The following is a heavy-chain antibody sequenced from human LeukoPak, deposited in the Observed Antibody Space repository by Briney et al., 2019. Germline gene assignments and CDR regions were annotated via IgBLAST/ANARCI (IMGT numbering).Heavy chain of an antibody. V-gene: IGHV3-53*01. CDR1: GFTVSTNY. CDR2: LYSGHNT. J-gene: IGHJ5*02. D-gene: IGHD1-7*01. CDR3: ARGSSITANTGVFDL. Sequence: PGGSLRLSCAAPGFTVSTNYVSWVRPAPGKGLEWVSVLYSGHNTHYADSVKGRFTISRDNSKNTLYLQMNSLRAEDTAVYFRARGSSITANTGVFDLWGQGTLVTVSS.